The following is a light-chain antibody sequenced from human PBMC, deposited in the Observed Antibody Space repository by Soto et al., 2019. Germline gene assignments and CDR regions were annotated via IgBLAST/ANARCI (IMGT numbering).Light chain of an antibody. V-gene: IGKV1-5*01. CDR3: QQYNSFSLIT. Sequence: DIQLTQSPSVLSASVGDTVTITCRASQSISRWLAWYQQKPGKAPKILISDASILENGVPSRFSGTGSGTEFTLTISNLQPDDFATYFCQQYNSFSLITFGQGTRLEI. J-gene: IGKJ5*01. CDR2: DAS. CDR1: QSISRW.